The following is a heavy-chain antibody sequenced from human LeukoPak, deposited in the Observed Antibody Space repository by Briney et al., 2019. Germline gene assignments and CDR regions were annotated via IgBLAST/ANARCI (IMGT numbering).Heavy chain of an antibody. CDR1: GFTFSSYS. D-gene: IGHD5-18*01. V-gene: IGHV3-9*01. CDR2: INWNSGSI. Sequence: GGSLRLSCAASGFTFSSYSMNWVRQAPGKGVEWVSGINWNSGSIGYADSVKGRFTISRDNAKNSLYLQMNSLRAEDTASYYCAKVAEGGYSYGYLGPVDYWGQGTLVTVSS. J-gene: IGHJ4*02. CDR3: AKVAEGGYSYGYLGPVDY.